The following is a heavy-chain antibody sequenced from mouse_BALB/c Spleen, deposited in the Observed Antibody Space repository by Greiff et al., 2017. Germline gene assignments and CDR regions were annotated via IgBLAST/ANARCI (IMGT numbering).Heavy chain of an antibody. V-gene: IGHV1-80*01. CDR1: GYAFSSYW. D-gene: IGHD4-1*02. CDR2: IYPGDGDT. CDR3: ARSTGTLFAY. J-gene: IGHJ3*01. Sequence: QVQLQQSGAELVRPGSSVKISCKASGYAFSSYWMNWVKQRPGQGLEWIGQIYPGDGDTNYNGKFKGKATLTADKSSSTAYMQLSSLTSEDSAVYFCARSTGTLFAYWGQGTLVTVSA.